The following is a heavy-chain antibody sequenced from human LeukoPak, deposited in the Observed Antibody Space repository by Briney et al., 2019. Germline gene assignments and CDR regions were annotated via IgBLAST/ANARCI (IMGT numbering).Heavy chain of an antibody. CDR3: AKSGSSSGWRRFDY. CDR1: GFTVSSNY. J-gene: IGHJ4*02. V-gene: IGHV3-66*01. CDR2: IYSGGST. D-gene: IGHD6-19*01. Sequence: GGSLRLSCAASGFTVSSNYMSWVRQAPGKGLEWVSVIYSGGSTYYADSVKGRFTISRDNSKNTLYLQMNSLRAEDTAVYYCAKSGSSSGWRRFDYWGQGTLVTVSS.